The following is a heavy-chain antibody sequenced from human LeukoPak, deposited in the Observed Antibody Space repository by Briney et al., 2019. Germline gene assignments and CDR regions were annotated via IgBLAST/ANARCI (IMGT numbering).Heavy chain of an antibody. CDR1: GFTFSAYG. CDR2: IRYDGSNK. Sequence: GGSLRLSCAASGFTFSAYGMHWVRQAPVKGLEWVAFIRYDGSNKYYPDSVRGRFTVPRDNSKNTLYLQMNSLRPEDTAVYYCAKVLGEYSIRSKPLDTWGQGTLVTVSS. J-gene: IGHJ5*02. D-gene: IGHD6-13*01. CDR3: AKVLGEYSIRSKPLDT. V-gene: IGHV3-30*02.